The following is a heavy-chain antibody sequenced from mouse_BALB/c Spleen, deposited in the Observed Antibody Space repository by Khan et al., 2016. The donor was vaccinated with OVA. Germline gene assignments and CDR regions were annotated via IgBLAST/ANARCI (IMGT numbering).Heavy chain of an antibody. V-gene: IGHV5-6*01. J-gene: IGHJ3*01. D-gene: IGHD1-1*01. CDR1: GFTFSTYG. CDR2: LIPGVHST. Sequence: VQLQESGGNIVKPGGSLNLSCAASGFTFSTYGMSWVRQPPDKRLEWFATLIPGVHSTYYTTILKGLFTISRDNAKNTLYLQMSSLRSEDTAMFYCTRLAYYYDSEGFAYWGQGTLVTVSA. CDR3: TRLAYYYDSEGFAY.